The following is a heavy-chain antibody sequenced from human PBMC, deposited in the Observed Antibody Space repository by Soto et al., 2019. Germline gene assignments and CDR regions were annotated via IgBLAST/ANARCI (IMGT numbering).Heavy chain of an antibody. V-gene: IGHV1-18*01. J-gene: IGHJ4*02. CDR2: ISAYNGNT. Sequence: QVQLVQSGAEVKKPGASVKVSCKASGYTFTSYGISWVRQAPGQGLEWMGWISAYNGNTNYAQKLQGRVTMTTDTSTSTAYMELRSLRSDDTAVYYCARTPHIGYCSSTSCYLMATWDYWDQGTLVTVSS. CDR3: ARTPHIGYCSSTSCYLMATWDY. D-gene: IGHD2-2*01. CDR1: GYTFTSYG.